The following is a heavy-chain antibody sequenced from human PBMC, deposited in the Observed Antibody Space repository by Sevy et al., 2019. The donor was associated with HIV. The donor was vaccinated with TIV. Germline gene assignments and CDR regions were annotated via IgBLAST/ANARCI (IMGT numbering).Heavy chain of an antibody. Sequence: GGSLRLSCAASGFTFSSYAMSWVRQAPGKGLEWVSAISGSGGATYYADSVKGRFTISRDNSKNTLYLQMNSLRAEDTAVYYCAKGGTYYYDSSGYYLIPIDYWGQGTLVTVSS. CDR3: AKGGTYYYDSSGYYLIPIDY. V-gene: IGHV3-23*01. CDR2: ISGSGGAT. CDR1: GFTFSSYA. D-gene: IGHD3-22*01. J-gene: IGHJ4*02.